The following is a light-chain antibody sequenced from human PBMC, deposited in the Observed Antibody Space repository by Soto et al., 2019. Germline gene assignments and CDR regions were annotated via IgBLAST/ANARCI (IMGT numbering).Light chain of an antibody. CDR1: SSDVGGYNY. V-gene: IGLV2-14*01. Sequence: QYVLTQPASVSGSPGQSITISCTGTSSDVGGYNYVSWYQQHPGKAPKLIIYEVSNRPSGISNRFSGSKSGNTASLTISGLQAEDEADYYCSSYTSSSTRVFGGGTKLTVL. CDR3: SSYTSSSTRV. J-gene: IGLJ2*01. CDR2: EVS.